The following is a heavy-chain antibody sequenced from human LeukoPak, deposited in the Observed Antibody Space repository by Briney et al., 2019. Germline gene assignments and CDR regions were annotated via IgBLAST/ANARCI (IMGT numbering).Heavy chain of an antibody. CDR2: ITPLFGAP. V-gene: IGHV1-69*06. Sequence: SVKVSCKASGATFSSYAITWVRQAPGQGLEWVGGITPLFGAPPYGEKFQGRVTFTADRATNTAYMELSSLESEDTAVYYCAKDPIIYGSGEHFDYWGQGTLVTVSS. CDR3: AKDPIIYGSGEHFDY. D-gene: IGHD3-10*01. J-gene: IGHJ4*02. CDR1: GATFSSYA.